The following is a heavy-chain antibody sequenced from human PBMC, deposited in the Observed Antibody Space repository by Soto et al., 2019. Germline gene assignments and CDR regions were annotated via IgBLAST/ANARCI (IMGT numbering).Heavy chain of an antibody. V-gene: IGHV3-23*01. CDR1: GFTFSSYA. D-gene: IGHD1-1*01. J-gene: IGHJ4*02. Sequence: EVQLLESGGGLVQPGGSLRLSCAASGFTFSSYAMNWVRQAPGKGLEWVSAISGSGGSTYYADSVKGRFTISRDNSKNTVYLQMNSLRPEDTAVYFCARDDGNHPFDFWGQGTLVTVSS. CDR3: ARDDGNHPFDF. CDR2: ISGSGGST.